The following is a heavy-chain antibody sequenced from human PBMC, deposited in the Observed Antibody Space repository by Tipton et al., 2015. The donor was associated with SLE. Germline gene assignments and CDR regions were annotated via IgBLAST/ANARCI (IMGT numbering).Heavy chain of an antibody. CDR3: ARAPSFMVRRFTVYHFDS. J-gene: IGHJ4*02. CDR1: SFALTNGYY. V-gene: IGHV4-38-2*01. D-gene: IGHD3-10*01. CDR2: IFHNGRR. Sequence: TLSLTCDVSSFALTNGYYWGWVRQPPGKGLGWIGGIFHNGRRSDNPSLKSRVLLSVDTSKNQFSLRLTSVTAADTAVYYCARAPSFMVRRFTVYHFDSWGQGTRVTVSS.